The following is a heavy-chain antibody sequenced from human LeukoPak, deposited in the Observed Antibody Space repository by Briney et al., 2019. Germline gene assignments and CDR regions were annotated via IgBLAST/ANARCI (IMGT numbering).Heavy chain of an antibody. Sequence: PSQTLSLTCSVSGGSISSGSYYWRWIRQPAGKGLEWIGRIYTSGSTNYNPSLKSRVTMSFDASNNQFSLRLSSVTAADTAVYYCARVTTGGYYNCWGQGTLVTVSS. CDR3: ARVTTGGYYNC. J-gene: IGHJ4*02. CDR1: GGSISSGSYY. CDR2: IYTSGST. V-gene: IGHV4-61*02. D-gene: IGHD3-22*01.